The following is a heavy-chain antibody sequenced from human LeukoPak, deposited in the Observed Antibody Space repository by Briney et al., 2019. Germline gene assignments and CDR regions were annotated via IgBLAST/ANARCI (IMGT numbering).Heavy chain of an antibody. CDR2: IIPIFSTA. J-gene: IGHJ6*03. CDR1: GGTFNSYA. CDR3: ASHRPPKIVVVPAAIHRYYYYYMDV. Sequence: GASVKVSCKASGGTFNSYAISWVRQAPGQWLEWMGGIIPIFSTAKYAQKFQGRVTITTDESTSTAYMELSSLRSADTAVSYCASHRPPKIVVVPAAIHRYYYYYMDVWGKGTTVTVSS. V-gene: IGHV1-69*05. D-gene: IGHD2-2*02.